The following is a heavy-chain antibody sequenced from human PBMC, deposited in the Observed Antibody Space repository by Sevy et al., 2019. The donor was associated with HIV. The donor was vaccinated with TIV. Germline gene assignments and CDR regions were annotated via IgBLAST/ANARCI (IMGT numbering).Heavy chain of an antibody. J-gene: IGHJ6*02. CDR2: ISYDGSNK. CDR3: ASDEEQWLSYYYYGMDV. CDR1: GFTFSSYA. D-gene: IGHD6-19*01. V-gene: IGHV3-30-3*01. Sequence: GGSLRLSCAASGFTFSSYAMHWVRQAPGKGLEWVAVISYDGSNKYYADSVKGRFTISRDNSKNTLYLQMNSLRAEDTAVYYCASDEEQWLSYYYYGMDVWGQGTTVTVSS.